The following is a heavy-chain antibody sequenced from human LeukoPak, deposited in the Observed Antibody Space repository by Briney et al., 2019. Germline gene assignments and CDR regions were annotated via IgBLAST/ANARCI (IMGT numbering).Heavy chain of an antibody. Sequence: RPSETLSLTCTVSGGSISSYYWSWVRQPPGKGLEWIGEIYHSGSTNYNPSLKSRVTISVDKSKNQFSLKLSSVTAADTAVYYCARGEGELLDAFDIWGQGTMVTVSS. CDR1: GGSISSYY. D-gene: IGHD1-26*01. V-gene: IGHV4-4*02. CDR3: ARGEGELLDAFDI. CDR2: IYHSGST. J-gene: IGHJ3*02.